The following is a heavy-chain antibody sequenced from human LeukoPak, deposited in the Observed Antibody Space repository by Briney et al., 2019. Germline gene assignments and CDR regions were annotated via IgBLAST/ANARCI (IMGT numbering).Heavy chain of an antibody. CDR3: ARYTMVQGMDV. D-gene: IGHD3-10*01. J-gene: IGHJ6*02. V-gene: IGHV4-61*02. CDR2: IYTSGST. CDR1: GGSISSGSYY. Sequence: PSETLSLTCTVSGGSISSGSYYWSWIRQPAGKGLEWIGRIYTSGSTNYNPSLKSRVTISVDTSKNQFSLKLSSVTAADTAVYYCARYTMVQGMDVWGQGTTVTVSS.